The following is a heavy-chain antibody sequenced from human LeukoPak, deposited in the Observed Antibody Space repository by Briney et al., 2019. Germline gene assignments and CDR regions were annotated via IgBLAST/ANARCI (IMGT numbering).Heavy chain of an antibody. J-gene: IGHJ4*02. CDR3: AKEKAFTMLIH. V-gene: IGHV3-23*01. D-gene: IGHD3-10*01. Sequence: PSETLSLTCAVSGGSISSGGYSWSWVRQAPGKGLEWVSAISGSGGSTYYADSVKGRFTISRDNSKNTLYLQMNSLRAEDTAVYYCAKEKAFTMLIHWGQGTLVTVSS. CDR1: GGSISSGGYS. CDR2: ISGSGGST.